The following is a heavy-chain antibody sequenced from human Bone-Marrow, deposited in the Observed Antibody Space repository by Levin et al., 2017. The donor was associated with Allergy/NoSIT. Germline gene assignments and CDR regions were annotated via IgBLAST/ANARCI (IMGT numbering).Heavy chain of an antibody. Sequence: GGSLRLSCAASGFTFSSYSMNWVRQAPGKGLEWVSYISSSSSTIYYADSVKGRFTISRDNAKNSLYLQMNSLRAEDTAVYYCASDFNYYDSSGYYMGHAFDSWGQGTMVTVSS. J-gene: IGHJ3*02. CDR3: ASDFNYYDSSGYYMGHAFDS. V-gene: IGHV3-48*01. D-gene: IGHD3-22*01. CDR1: GFTFSSYS. CDR2: ISSSSSTI.